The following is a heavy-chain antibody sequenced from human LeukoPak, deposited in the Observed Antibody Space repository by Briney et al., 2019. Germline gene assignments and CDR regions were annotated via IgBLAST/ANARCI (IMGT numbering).Heavy chain of an antibody. V-gene: IGHV4-39*01. CDR1: GGSISSINYY. J-gene: IGHJ5*02. Sequence: SETLSLTCTVSGGSISSINYYWAWIRQPPGKGLEWIGSIYYGGSTYYNPSLKSRVTISVDTSKNQFSLKLSSVTAADTAVYYCAGNPTYYDFWSTNYTRGWFDPWGQGTLITVSS. CDR2: IYYGGST. CDR3: AGNPTYYDFWSTNYTRGWFDP. D-gene: IGHD3-3*01.